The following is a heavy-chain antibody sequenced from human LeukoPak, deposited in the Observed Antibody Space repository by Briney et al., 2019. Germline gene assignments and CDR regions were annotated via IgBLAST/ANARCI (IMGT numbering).Heavy chain of an antibody. Sequence: GGSLRLSCAASGFTFSDFWMHWVRQAPGKGLVWVSRINSGGTVTNYADSVKGRLTISRDNAKNTLYLQMNSLRAEDTAVYYCAKVPYSGSPEDYFDYWGQGTLVTVSS. J-gene: IGHJ4*02. V-gene: IGHV3-74*01. CDR1: GFTFSDFW. CDR3: AKVPYSGSPEDYFDY. D-gene: IGHD1-26*01. CDR2: INSGGTVT.